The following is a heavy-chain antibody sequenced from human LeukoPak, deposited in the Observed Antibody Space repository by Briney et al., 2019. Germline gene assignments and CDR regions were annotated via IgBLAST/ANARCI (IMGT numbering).Heavy chain of an antibody. CDR2: IYTSGST. CDR1: GGSISSYY. V-gene: IGHV4-4*09. Sequence: SETLSLTCTVSGGSISSYYWSWIRQPPGKGLEWIGYIYTSGSTNYNPSLKSRVTISVDTSKNQFSLKLSSVTAADTAVYYCARLYYYDSSGYYLGYYYYYMDVWGKGTTDTVSS. D-gene: IGHD3-22*01. CDR3: ARLYYYDSSGYYLGYYYYYMDV. J-gene: IGHJ6*03.